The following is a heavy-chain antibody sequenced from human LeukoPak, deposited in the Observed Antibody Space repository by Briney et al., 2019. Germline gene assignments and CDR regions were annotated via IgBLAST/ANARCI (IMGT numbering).Heavy chain of an antibody. D-gene: IGHD3-22*01. J-gene: IGHJ4*02. Sequence: GGSLRLSCAASGFTFSTYSMNWVRQAPGKGLEWVSSIGSSSYIYYAESVKGRCTISRDNAKNSLYLQMNSLRAEDTAVYYCAIYDGSGSYFDYWGQGTLVTVSS. CDR2: IGSSSYI. CDR3: AIYDGSGSYFDY. CDR1: GFTFSTYS. V-gene: IGHV3-21*01.